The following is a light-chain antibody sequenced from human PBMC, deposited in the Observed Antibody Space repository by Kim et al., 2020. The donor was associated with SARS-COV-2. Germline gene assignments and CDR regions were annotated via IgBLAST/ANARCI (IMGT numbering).Light chain of an antibody. V-gene: IGKV3D-15*01. Sequence: VSPGESATRSCRASQSVSTDLAWYQQKPGQAPRLLIYAASTRATGIPARFSGSGSGTEFTLTISSLQSEDFAVYYCQQHNNWPLTFGGGTKVDIK. CDR3: QQHNNWPLT. J-gene: IGKJ4*01. CDR1: QSVSTD. CDR2: AAS.